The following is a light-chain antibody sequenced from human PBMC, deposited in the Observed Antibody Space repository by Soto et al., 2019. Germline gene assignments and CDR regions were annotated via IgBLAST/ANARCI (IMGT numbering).Light chain of an antibody. CDR1: QDVSRI. CDR2: AAS. CDR3: QQLNSYVFT. Sequence: DIQLTQSPSFLSASVGDRVTISCRASQDVSRILAWYQQKPGKAPNLLIYAASTLQSGVPSRFSGSGSGTEFTLTISSLQPEDFATYSCQQLNSYVFTFGPGTKVDIK. V-gene: IGKV1-9*01. J-gene: IGKJ3*01.